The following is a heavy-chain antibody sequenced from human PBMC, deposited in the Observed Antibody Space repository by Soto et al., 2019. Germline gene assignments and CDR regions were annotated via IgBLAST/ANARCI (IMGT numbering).Heavy chain of an antibody. CDR3: ARIGARGMGYYFDY. CDR1: GGSSSSSSYY. D-gene: IGHD6-13*01. Sequence: QLQLQESGPGLVKPSETLSLTCTVSGGSSSSSSYYWGWIRQPPGKGLERLGSIYSSGSTYYNPSLTVRVPIPVDTSKNQFALKLSSVTAADTAVYYCARIGARGMGYYFDYWGQGTLVTVSS. V-gene: IGHV4-39*01. CDR2: IYSSGST. J-gene: IGHJ4*02.